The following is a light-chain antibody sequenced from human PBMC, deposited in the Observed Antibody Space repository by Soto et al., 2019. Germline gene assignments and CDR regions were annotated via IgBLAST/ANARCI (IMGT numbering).Light chain of an antibody. V-gene: IGKV3-11*01. CDR1: QSVSSY. J-gene: IGKJ5*01. Sequence: EIXXTQSPATLSLSPGERATLSCRASQSVSSYLAWYQQKPGQAPRLLIYDASNRATGIPARFSGSGSGTDFTLTISSLEPEDFAVYYCQQRSNWPSITFGQGTRLEIK. CDR2: DAS. CDR3: QQRSNWPSIT.